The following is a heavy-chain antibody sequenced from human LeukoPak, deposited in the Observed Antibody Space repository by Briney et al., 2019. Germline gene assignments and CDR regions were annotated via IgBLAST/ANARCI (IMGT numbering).Heavy chain of an antibody. CDR3: ARFSGGSFDY. CDR1: GFTVSSNY. D-gene: IGHD1-26*01. Sequence: GGSLRLSCAASGFTVSSNYMSWVRQAPGKGLEWVSVIYTGGSTYYADSVKGRFTISRDNSKNTLYLQMSSLRAEDTAVYYCARFSGGSFDYWGQGTLVTVSS. CDR2: IYTGGST. J-gene: IGHJ4*02. V-gene: IGHV3-53*01.